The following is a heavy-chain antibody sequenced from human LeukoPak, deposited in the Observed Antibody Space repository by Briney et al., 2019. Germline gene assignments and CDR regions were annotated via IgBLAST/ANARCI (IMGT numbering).Heavy chain of an antibody. J-gene: IGHJ4*02. CDR1: GFTFSSYS. CDR3: ASSPWKATFPTDY. Sequence: PGGSLRLSCAASGFTFSSYSMNWVRQAPGKGLEWVSSISSSSSYIYYADSVKGRFTISRDNAKNSLYLQMNSLRAEDTAVYYCASSPWKATFPTDYWGQGTLVTVSS. CDR2: ISSSSSYI. V-gene: IGHV3-21*01. D-gene: IGHD3-16*01.